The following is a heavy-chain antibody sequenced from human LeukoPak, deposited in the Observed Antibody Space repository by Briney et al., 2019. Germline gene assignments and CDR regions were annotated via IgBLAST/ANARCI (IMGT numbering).Heavy chain of an antibody. V-gene: IGHV3-23*01. D-gene: IGHD6-13*01. J-gene: IGHJ1*01. CDR1: GFTFSSYA. CDR2: ISGSGDGSAGIT. Sequence: GGSLRLSCAASGFTFSSYAMSWVRQAPGKGLEWVSAISGSGDGSAGITYYADSVKGRFTISRDNSKNTLYLQMNSLRAEDTAVYYCAKDSSAAALPWPFQHWGQGTLVTVSS. CDR3: AKDSSAAALPWPFQH.